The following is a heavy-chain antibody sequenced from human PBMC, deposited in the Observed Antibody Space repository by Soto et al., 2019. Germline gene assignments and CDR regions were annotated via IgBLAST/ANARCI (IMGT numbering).Heavy chain of an antibody. CDR2: VNSDNAYI. D-gene: IGHD2-15*01. CDR1: GFTFSIFT. V-gene: IGHV3-21*01. Sequence: GGSLRLSCAASGFTFSIFTIHWVRQAPGKGLEWVSSVNSDNAYIYYADSVRGRFTISRDNAKSSLSLQMNSLRADDTAVYYCARGFCSGGNCYNGLDVWGQGTTVTVSS. J-gene: IGHJ6*02. CDR3: ARGFCSGGNCYNGLDV.